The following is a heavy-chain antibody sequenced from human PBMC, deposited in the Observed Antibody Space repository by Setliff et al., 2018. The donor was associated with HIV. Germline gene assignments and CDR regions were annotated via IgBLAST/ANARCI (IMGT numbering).Heavy chain of an antibody. CDR2: IYYSGST. D-gene: IGHD4-17*01. V-gene: IGHV4-59*01. CDR1: GGSISSYY. CDR3: AREGPGTTVSLDY. Sequence: SETLSLTCTVSGGSISSYYWSWIRQPPGKGLEWIGYIYYSGSTNYNPSLKSRVTISVDTSKNQFSLKLSSVTAADTAVYYCAREGPGTTVSLDYWGQGTLVTVSS. J-gene: IGHJ4*02.